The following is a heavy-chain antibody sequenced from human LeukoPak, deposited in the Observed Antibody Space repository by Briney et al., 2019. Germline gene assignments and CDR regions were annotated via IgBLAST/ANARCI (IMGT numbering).Heavy chain of an antibody. J-gene: IGHJ4*02. CDR1: GFTFSSYA. CDR3: ARGYRYCSSTSCYEDY. V-gene: IGHV3-23*01. CDR2: ISGSGGST. D-gene: IGHD2-2*01. Sequence: QPGGSLRLSCAASGFTFSSYAMSWVRQAPGKGLEWVSAISGSGGSTYYADSVKGRFTISRDNSKNTLYLQMNSLRAEDTAVYYCARGYRYCSSTSCYEDYWGQGTLVTVSS.